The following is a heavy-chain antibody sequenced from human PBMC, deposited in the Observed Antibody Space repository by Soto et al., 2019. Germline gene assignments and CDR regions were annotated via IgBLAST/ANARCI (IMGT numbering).Heavy chain of an antibody. J-gene: IGHJ4*02. CDR3: AAAPYYDILTGPDY. V-gene: IGHV1-58*02. Sequence: GASVKVSCKASGFTFTSSAMQWVRQARGQRLEWIGWIVVGSGNTNYAQKFQERVTITRDMSTSTAYMELSSLRSEDTAVYYCAAAPYYDILTGPDYWGQGTLVTVSS. CDR2: IVVGSGNT. D-gene: IGHD3-9*01. CDR1: GFTFTSSA.